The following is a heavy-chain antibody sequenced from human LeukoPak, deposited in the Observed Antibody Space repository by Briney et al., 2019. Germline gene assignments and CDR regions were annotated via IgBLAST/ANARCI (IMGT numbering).Heavy chain of an antibody. Sequence: ASVKVSCKASGGTFSSNAISWVREDPGQGLEWMGRIIPILGIANYAQKCQGRVTITADKSTSTAYMELGSLRSEDTAVYYCAREGYYGSGSYYPSAFDIWGQGTMVTVSS. V-gene: IGHV1-69*04. CDR1: GGTFSSNA. D-gene: IGHD3-10*01. J-gene: IGHJ3*02. CDR3: AREGYYGSGSYYPSAFDI. CDR2: IIPILGIA.